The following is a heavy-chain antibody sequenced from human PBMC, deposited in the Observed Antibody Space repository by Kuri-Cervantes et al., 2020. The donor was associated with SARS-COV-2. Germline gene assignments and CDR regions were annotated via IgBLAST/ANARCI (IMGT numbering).Heavy chain of an antibody. V-gene: IGHV1-69*06. CDR3: ARGGVGYCSSTSCYSFWAFDI. Sequence: SVKVSYKASGGTFSSYTISWVRQAPGQGLEWMGGIIPIFGTANYAQKFQGRVTITADKSTSTAYMELSSLRSEDTAVYYCARGGVGYCSSTSCYSFWAFDIWGQGTMVTVSS. D-gene: IGHD2-2*02. CDR2: IIPIFGTA. J-gene: IGHJ3*02. CDR1: GGTFSSYT.